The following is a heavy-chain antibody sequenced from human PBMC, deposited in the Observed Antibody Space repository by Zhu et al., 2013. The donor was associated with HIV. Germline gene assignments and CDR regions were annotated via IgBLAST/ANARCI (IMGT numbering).Heavy chain of an antibody. J-gene: IGHJ6*02. CDR1: GITFTSYW. CDR3: ARGRGTIYGMDV. D-gene: IGHD1-7*01. CDR2: IKHDGSEK. Sequence: EVQLVESGGGLVQPGGSPRLSCAASGITFTSYWMSWVRQAPGKGLEWVANIKHDGSEKYFVDSVKGRFTISRDNAKNSLYLQMNSLRAEDTAVYYCARGRGTIYGMDVWGQGTTVTVSS. V-gene: IGHV3-7*01.